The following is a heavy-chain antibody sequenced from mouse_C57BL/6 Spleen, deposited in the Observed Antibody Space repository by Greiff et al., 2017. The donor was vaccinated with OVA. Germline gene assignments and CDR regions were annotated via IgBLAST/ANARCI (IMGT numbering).Heavy chain of an antibody. CDR1: GYAFSSYW. J-gene: IGHJ3*01. V-gene: IGHV1-80*01. CDR3: ARGDYDYDPWFAY. D-gene: IGHD2-4*01. Sequence: VQRVESGAELVKPGASVKISCKASGYAFSSYWMNWVKQRPGKGLEWIGQIYPGDGDTNYNGKFKGKATLTADKSSSTAYMQLSSLTSEDSAVYFCARGDYDYDPWFAYWGQGTLVTVSA. CDR2: IYPGDGDT.